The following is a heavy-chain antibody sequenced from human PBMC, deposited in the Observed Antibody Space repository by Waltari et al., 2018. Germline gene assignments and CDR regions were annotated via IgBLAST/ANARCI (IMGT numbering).Heavy chain of an antibody. D-gene: IGHD1-20*01. V-gene: IGHV3-23*01. CDR2: ISVSDGT. Sequence: EVQLLESGGDLVQPGGSLRLSCAASGITFPNYAIHWVRLAPWAGLGGVSAISVSDGTYYADSVKGLFTIARDTSKNTVYLQMNGLRAEDTAVYYCATPFYNWDDPLHSWGQGTLVTVSS. CDR3: ATPFYNWDDPLHS. J-gene: IGHJ4*02. CDR1: GITFPNYA.